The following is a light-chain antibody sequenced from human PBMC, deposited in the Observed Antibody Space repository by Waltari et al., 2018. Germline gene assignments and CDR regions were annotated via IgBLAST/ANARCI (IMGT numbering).Light chain of an antibody. V-gene: IGLV1-40*01. Sequence: QSVLTQPPSVSGAPGQRVTISCPGSSSNTGSTYDVPWYPQLPGTAPKLLIYGNTNRPSGVPDRFSGSKSGTSASLAITGLQAEDEADYYCQSYDSSLSGDVVFGGGTKLTVL. J-gene: IGLJ2*01. CDR2: GNT. CDR3: QSYDSSLSGDVV. CDR1: SSNTGSTYD.